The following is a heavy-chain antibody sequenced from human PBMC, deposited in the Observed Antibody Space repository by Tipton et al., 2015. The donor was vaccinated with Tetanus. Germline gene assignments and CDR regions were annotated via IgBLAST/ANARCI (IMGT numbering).Heavy chain of an antibody. CDR1: GGSFSGYY. CDR2: INHSGST. Sequence: TLSLTCAVYGGSFSGYYWSWIRQPPGKGLEWIGEINHSGSTNYNPSLKSRVTIPVDTPKNQFSLKLSSVTAADTAVYYCAREGNGYYGSGSRGTPDYWGQGTLVTVSS. V-gene: IGHV4-34*01. D-gene: IGHD3-10*01. J-gene: IGHJ4*02. CDR3: AREGNGYYGSGSRGTPDY.